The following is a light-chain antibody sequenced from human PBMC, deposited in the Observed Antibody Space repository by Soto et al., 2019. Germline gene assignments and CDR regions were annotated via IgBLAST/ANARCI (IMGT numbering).Light chain of an antibody. CDR1: SSNIGSTT. CDR3: AAWDYSLNGGV. V-gene: IGLV1-44*01. CDR2: SNN. J-gene: IGLJ2*01. Sequence: QSVLTQPPSASGTPGQWVTISCSGSSSNIGSTTVNWSQQLPRTTTTLLIYSNNQRTSGVPDRFSGSKSGTSASQAISGLESEAEAEYYCAAWDYSLNGGVFGGGTKVTVL.